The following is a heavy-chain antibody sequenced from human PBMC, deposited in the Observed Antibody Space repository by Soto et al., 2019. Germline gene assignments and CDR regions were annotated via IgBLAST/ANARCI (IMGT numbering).Heavy chain of an antibody. V-gene: IGHV3-33*01. Sequence: GGSLRLSCAASGFTFSSYGMHWVRQAPGKGLEWVAVIWYDGSNKYYADSVKGRFTISRDNSKNTLYLQMNSLRAEDTAVYYCARMNCSSTSCYNYYYYGMDVWGQGTTVTVSS. CDR1: GFTFSSYG. CDR2: IWYDGSNK. CDR3: ARMNCSSTSCYNYYYYGMDV. J-gene: IGHJ6*02. D-gene: IGHD2-2*02.